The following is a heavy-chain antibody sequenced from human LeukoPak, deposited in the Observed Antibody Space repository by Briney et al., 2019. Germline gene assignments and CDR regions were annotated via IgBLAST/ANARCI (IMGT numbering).Heavy chain of an antibody. CDR2: IKQDGNEK. J-gene: IGHJ4*02. V-gene: IGHV3-7*01. D-gene: IGHD3-22*01. CDR3: ARPIVNYYDSSGYYLPPGY. CDR1: GFTFSSYW. Sequence: GGSLRLSCAASGFTFSSYWMSWVRQAPGKGLEWVANIKQDGNEKYYVDSVKGRFTTSRDNSKNSLYLQMNSLRAEDTAVYYCARPIVNYYDSSGYYLPPGYWGQGTLVTVSS.